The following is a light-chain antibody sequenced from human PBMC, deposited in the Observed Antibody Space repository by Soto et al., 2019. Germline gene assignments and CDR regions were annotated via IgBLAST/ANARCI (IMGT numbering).Light chain of an antibody. Sequence: QSALTQPPSASGSPGQSVTISCTGTSSDVGGYNYVYWYQQHPGKAPKLMISEVSKRPSGVPDRFSGSKSGNTASLTVSGLQAEDEADYYCSSFAGNSNPVFGGGTKLTVL. CDR2: EVS. CDR3: SSFAGNSNPV. CDR1: SSDVGGYNY. J-gene: IGLJ2*01. V-gene: IGLV2-8*01.